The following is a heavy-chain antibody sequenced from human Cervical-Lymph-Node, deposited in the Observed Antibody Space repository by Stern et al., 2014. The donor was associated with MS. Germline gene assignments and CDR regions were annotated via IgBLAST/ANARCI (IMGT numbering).Heavy chain of an antibody. CDR1: GGSISSGSYY. J-gene: IGHJ5*02. CDR2: TNTSGST. D-gene: IGHD6-13*01. V-gene: IGHV4-61*02. Sequence: QVQLVESGPGLVKPSQTLSLTCTVSGGSISSGSYYWSWIRQPAGKGLEWIGVTNTSGSTNYTPPLKSRFTISVDTPNNHFSLKLSFVTAADTAVYYCARGSSSWYDWFDPWGQGTLVTVSS. CDR3: ARGSSSWYDWFDP.